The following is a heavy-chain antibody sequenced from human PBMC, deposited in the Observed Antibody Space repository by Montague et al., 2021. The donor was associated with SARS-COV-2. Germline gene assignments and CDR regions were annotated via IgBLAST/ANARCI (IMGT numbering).Heavy chain of an antibody. CDR3: ARRHIVASNRAFDY. CDR2: IYHSRTT. V-gene: IGHV4-38-2*02. D-gene: IGHD2-21*01. CDR1: GDSITNNYY. Sequence: SETLSLTCTVSGDSITNNYYLGCIRQPPGKGLLWIGAIYHSRTTYYNPSLNSRVTISVDTSNNQFSLKLNSVTAADTAVYYCARRHIVASNRAFDYWGQGTLVTVSS. J-gene: IGHJ4*02.